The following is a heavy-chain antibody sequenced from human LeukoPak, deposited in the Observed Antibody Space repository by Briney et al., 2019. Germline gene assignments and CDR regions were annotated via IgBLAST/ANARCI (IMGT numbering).Heavy chain of an antibody. D-gene: IGHD3-22*01. V-gene: IGHV4-34*01. CDR2: INHSGST. CDR1: GGSFSGYY. CDR3: ARMGRKYYYDPDRVY. Sequence: SETLSLTCAVYGGSFSGYYWSWIRQPPGKGLEWIGEINHSGSTNYNPSLKSRVTISVDTSKNQFSLKLSSVTAADTAVYYCARMGRKYYYDPDRVYWGQGTLVTVSS. J-gene: IGHJ4*02.